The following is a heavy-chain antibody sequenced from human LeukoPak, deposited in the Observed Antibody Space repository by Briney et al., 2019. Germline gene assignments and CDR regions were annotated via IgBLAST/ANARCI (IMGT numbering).Heavy chain of an antibody. J-gene: IGHJ4*02. Sequence: GGSLRLSCAASGFTFRSYEMNWVRQAPGKGLEWVANIKQDGSEKYYVDSVKGRFTISRDNAKKSLYLQMKSLRAEDTAVYYCARLYGEYPDYWGQGTLVTVSS. D-gene: IGHD4-17*01. CDR2: IKQDGSEK. CDR3: ARLYGEYPDY. CDR1: GFTFRSYE. V-gene: IGHV3-7*05.